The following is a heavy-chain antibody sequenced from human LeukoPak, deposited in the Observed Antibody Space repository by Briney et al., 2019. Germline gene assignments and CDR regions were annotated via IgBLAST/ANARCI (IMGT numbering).Heavy chain of an antibody. CDR3: ARGGWELSY. V-gene: IGHV3-53*01. J-gene: IGHJ4*02. CDR2: IYSGGIT. CDR1: GFTVSSNY. D-gene: IGHD1-26*01. Sequence: PGGSLRLSCAPSGFTVSSNYMTWVRQAPGKGLEWVSVIYSGGITYYADSVKGRFTISRDNSKSTLYLQMNSLRAEDTAVYYCARGGWELSYWGQGTLVTVSS.